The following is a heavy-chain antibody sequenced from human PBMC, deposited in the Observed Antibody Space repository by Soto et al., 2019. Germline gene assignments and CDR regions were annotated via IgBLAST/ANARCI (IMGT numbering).Heavy chain of an antibody. CDR2: IIPIFGTA. CDR1: GGTFSSYA. Sequence: QVQLVQSGAEVKKPGSSVKVSCKASGGTFSSYAISWVRQAPGQGHEWMGGIIPIFGTANYAQKYQGRVTITADESTSTAYMELSSLRSEDTAVYYCARGYSSGWYASIYFDYWGQGTLVTVSS. J-gene: IGHJ4*02. D-gene: IGHD6-19*01. CDR3: ARGYSSGWYASIYFDY. V-gene: IGHV1-69*01.